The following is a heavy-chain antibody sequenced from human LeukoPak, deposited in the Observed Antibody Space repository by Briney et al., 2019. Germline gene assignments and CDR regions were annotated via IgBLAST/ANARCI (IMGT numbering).Heavy chain of an antibody. CDR3: AKGGKWLPFAY. CDR1: GFTFSDYY. D-gene: IGHD3-22*01. Sequence: GGSLRLSCAASGFTFSDYYMSWIRQAPGKGLEWVAVIWYDGSNKYYADSVKGRFTISRDNSKNTLYLQMNSLRAEDTAVYYCAKGGKWLPFAYWGQGTLVTVSS. V-gene: IGHV3-33*06. J-gene: IGHJ4*02. CDR2: IWYDGSNK.